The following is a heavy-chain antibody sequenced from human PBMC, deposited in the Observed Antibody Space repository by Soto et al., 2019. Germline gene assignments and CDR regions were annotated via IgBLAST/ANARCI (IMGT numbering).Heavy chain of an antibody. CDR2: ISGSGGST. CDR1: GFTFSSYA. V-gene: IGHV3-23*01. J-gene: IGHJ3*02. Sequence: GGSLRLSCAASGFTFSSYAMSWVRQAPGKGLEWVSAISGSGGSTYYADSVKGRFTISRDNSKNTLYLQMNSLRAEDTAVYYCATSIVATTLKLVHCSGGSCYRGAFDIWGQGTMVTVSS. CDR3: ATSIVATTLKLVHCSGGSCYRGAFDI. D-gene: IGHD2-15*01.